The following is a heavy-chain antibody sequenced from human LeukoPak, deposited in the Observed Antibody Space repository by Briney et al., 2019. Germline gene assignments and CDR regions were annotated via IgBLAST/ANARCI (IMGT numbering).Heavy chain of an antibody. CDR1: GGSISSYY. CDR3: AKVGESIAVADPYYFDY. CDR2: IYYSGST. Sequence: SETLSLTCTVSGGSISSYYWSWIRQPPGKGLEWIGYIYYSGSTNYNPSLKSRVTISVDTSKNQFSLKLSSVTAADTAVYYCAKVGESIAVADPYYFDYWGQGTLVTVSS. J-gene: IGHJ4*02. D-gene: IGHD6-19*01. V-gene: IGHV4-59*01.